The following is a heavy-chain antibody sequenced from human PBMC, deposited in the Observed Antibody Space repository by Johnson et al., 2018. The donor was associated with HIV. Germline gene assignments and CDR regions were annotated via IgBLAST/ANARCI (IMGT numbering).Heavy chain of an antibody. Sequence: VQLVESGGGVVQPGGSLRLSCTASGFAFSSYWMHWVRQAPGKGLVWVANIKQDGSEKYYVDSVKGRFTISRDNAKNSLYLQMNSLRAEDTAVYYCAREWGVGYYYGSGILDAFDIWGQGTMVTVSS. CDR1: GFAFSSYW. D-gene: IGHD3-10*01. CDR2: IKQDGSEK. CDR3: AREWGVGYYYGSGILDAFDI. V-gene: IGHV3-7*01. J-gene: IGHJ3*02.